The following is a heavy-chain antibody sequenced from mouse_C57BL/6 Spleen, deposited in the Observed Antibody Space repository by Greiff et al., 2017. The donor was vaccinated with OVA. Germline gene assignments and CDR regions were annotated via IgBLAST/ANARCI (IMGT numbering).Heavy chain of an antibody. CDR3: ARLMPNYCDD. D-gene: IGHD2-3*01. Sequence: VQGVESGPELVKPGASVKISCKASGYAFSSSWMNWVKQRPGKGLEWIGRIYPGDGDTNYNGKFKGKATLTADKSSSTAYMQLSSLTSEDSAVYFCARLMPNYCDDWGQGTTLTVSS. CDR2: IYPGDGDT. V-gene: IGHV1-82*01. CDR1: GYAFSSSW. J-gene: IGHJ2*01.